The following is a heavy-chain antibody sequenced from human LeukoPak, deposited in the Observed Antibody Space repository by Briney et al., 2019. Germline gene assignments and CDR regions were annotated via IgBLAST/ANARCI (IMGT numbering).Heavy chain of an antibody. CDR3: ARDYYDSRGEAFDI. V-gene: IGHV4-59*11. CDR2: IYYSGTT. J-gene: IGHJ3*02. CDR1: GGSIGSHY. Sequence: SETLSLTCTVSGGSIGSHYWSWIRQPPGQGLEWIGYIYYSGTTSYNPSLKSRVTISVDTSKNQFSLKLSSVTAADTAVYYCARDYYDSRGEAFDIWGLGTMVTVSS. D-gene: IGHD3-22*01.